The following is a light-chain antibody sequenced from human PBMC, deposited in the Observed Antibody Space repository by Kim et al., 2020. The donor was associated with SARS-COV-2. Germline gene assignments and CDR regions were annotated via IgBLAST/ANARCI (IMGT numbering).Light chain of an antibody. CDR3: QQWT. J-gene: IGKJ1*01. CDR1: QTFTDQ. Sequence: IQMTQPPSSLSASLGDSVTITCRASQTFTDQLAWYQRKPGKAPKFLIFRVSSLQTGVPSLFSGCGSGTDFTLTISNLQPGDVATCYCQQWTFGQGTKVDIK. CDR2: RVS. V-gene: IGKV1-27*01.